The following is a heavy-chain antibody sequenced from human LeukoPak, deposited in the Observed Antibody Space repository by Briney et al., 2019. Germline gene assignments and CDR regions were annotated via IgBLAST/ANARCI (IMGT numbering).Heavy chain of an antibody. CDR3: VRHRTAGIGENWFDP. J-gene: IGHJ5*02. CDR1: GLSFTDSG. CDR2: IANEATNYAT. D-gene: IGHD3-10*01. Sequence: GGSLRLSCAASGLSFTDSGFHWVRHASGKGLEWVARIANEATNYATACAASVKGRFTIYRDNSKNTAYLQMNSLKTEDTAVYYCVRHRTAGIGENWFDPWGQGTLVTVSS. V-gene: IGHV3-73*01.